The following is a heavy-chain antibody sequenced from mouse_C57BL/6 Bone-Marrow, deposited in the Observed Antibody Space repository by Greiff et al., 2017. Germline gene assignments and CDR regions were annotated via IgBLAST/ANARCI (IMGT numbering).Heavy chain of an antibody. Sequence: EVQRVESGGGLVKPGGSLKLSCAASGFTFSSYAMSWVRQTPEKRLEWVATISDGGSYTYYPDNVKGRFTISRDNAKNNLYLQMSHLKSEDTAMYYCARDEGEAYWGQGTLVTVSA. J-gene: IGHJ3*01. CDR2: ISDGGSYT. CDR3: ARDEGEAY. V-gene: IGHV5-4*01. CDR1: GFTFSSYA.